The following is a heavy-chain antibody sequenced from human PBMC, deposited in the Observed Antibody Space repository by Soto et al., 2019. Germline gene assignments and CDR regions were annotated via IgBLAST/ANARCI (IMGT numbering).Heavy chain of an antibody. CDR2: IYFGDSDT. CDR1: GYSFTTNW. D-gene: IGHD3-16*02. V-gene: IGHV5-51*01. J-gene: IGHJ4*02. CDR3: ARHYHGFDY. Sequence: GESLKISCKGSGYSFTTNWIAWVRQMPGKGLEWVGVIYFGDSDTRYSPSFQGQVTMSVDKSITTAYLQWNNLKASDTAVYYCARHYHGFDYWGQGIPVTVSS.